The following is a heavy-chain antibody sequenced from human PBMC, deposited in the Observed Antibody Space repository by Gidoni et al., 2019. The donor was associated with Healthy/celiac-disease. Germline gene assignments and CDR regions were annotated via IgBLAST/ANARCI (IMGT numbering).Heavy chain of an antibody. CDR3: ARERRSFDL. V-gene: IGHV3-30-3*01. J-gene: IGHJ2*01. CDR1: GFTFSSYA. CDR2: ISYDGSNK. Sequence: QVQLVESGGGVVQPGRSLRLSCAASGFTFSSYAMDWVRQAPGKGLEWVAVISYDGSNKYYADSVKGRFTISRDNSKNTLYLQMNSLRAEDTAVYYCARERRSFDLWGRGTLVTVSS.